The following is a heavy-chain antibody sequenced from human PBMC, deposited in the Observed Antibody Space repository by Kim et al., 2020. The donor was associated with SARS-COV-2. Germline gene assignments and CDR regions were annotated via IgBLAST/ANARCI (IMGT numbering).Heavy chain of an antibody. Sequence: GGSLRLSCAASGFTFSSYGMHWVRQAPGKGLEGVAVISYDGSNKYYADSVKGRFTISRDNSKNTLYLQMNSLRAEDTAVYYCAKGDKMDVWGKGTTVT. J-gene: IGHJ6*01. CDR2: ISYDGSNK. V-gene: IGHV3-30*18. CDR3: AKGDKMDV. CDR1: GFTFSSYG.